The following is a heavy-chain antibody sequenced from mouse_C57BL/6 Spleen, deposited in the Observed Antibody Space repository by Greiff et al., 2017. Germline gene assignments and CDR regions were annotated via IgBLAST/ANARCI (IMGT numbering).Heavy chain of an antibody. CDR2: IDPSDSYT. Sequence: VQLQQPGAELVMPGASVKLSCKASGYTFTSYWMHWVKQRPGQGLEWIGEIDPSDSYTNYNQKFKGKSTFTVDKSSSTAYMQLSSLTSEDSAVYYCARRAVYYGSSLYAMDYWGQGTSVTVSS. CDR1: GYTFTSYW. D-gene: IGHD1-1*01. CDR3: ARRAVYYGSSLYAMDY. J-gene: IGHJ4*01. V-gene: IGHV1-69*01.